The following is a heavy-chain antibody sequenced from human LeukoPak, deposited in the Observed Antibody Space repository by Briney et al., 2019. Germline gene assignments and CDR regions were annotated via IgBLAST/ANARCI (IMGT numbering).Heavy chain of an antibody. CDR1: GGSISSSNYY. CDR3: ARHASVDGNWPMPLDY. D-gene: IGHD6-19*01. J-gene: IGHJ4*02. V-gene: IGHV4-39*01. CDR2: IYYSGST. Sequence: SETLSLTCTVSGGSISSSNYYWGWIRQPPGKGLEWIGNIYYSGSTYYKPSLKTRVTISVDTSKNQFSLKLTSVTAADTAVYYCARHASVDGNWPMPLDYWGRGSLVTVSS.